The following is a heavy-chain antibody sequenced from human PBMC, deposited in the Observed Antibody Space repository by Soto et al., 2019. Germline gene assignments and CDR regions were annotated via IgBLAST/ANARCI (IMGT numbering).Heavy chain of an antibody. CDR3: ARELISSTSPVEFDS. Sequence: QVQLVESGGGVVQPGRSLRLSCAASGFTFSTYAMHWVRQAPGKGLEWVAFMSKDGTNKYYADSVKGRFTISRDNSKNTLYLQMNSLRTEDTAVYYCARELISSTSPVEFDSWGQGTLVTVSS. D-gene: IGHD6-13*01. CDR2: MSKDGTNK. J-gene: IGHJ4*02. V-gene: IGHV3-30-3*01. CDR1: GFTFSTYA.